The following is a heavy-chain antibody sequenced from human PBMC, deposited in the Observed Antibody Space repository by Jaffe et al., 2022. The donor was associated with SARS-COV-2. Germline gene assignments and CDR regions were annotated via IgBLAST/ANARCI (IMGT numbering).Heavy chain of an antibody. V-gene: IGHV4-59*01. CDR1: GGSTSGYY. Sequence: QVQLQESGPGLVKPSETLSLTCTVSGGSTSGYYWTWVRQPPGKGLEWIGYIYHNGIGNTNPSLKSRVTMSVDTSKNQFSLRLTSVTAADSAVYYCARSNAGNYYQATWGQGTLVTVSS. CDR3: ARSNAGNYYQAT. D-gene: IGHD1-26*01. CDR2: IYHNGIG. J-gene: IGHJ1*01.